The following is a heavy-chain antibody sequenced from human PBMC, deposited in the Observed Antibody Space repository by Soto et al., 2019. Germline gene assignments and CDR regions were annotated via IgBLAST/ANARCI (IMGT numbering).Heavy chain of an antibody. V-gene: IGHV1-69*01. J-gene: IGHJ4*02. CDR1: GGTFSSYA. D-gene: IGHD6-13*01. CDR2: IIPIFGTA. Sequence: QVQLVQSGAEVKKPGSSVKVSCKASGGTFSSYAISWVRQAPGQGLEWMGGIIPIFGTAHYAQKFQGRVTITADESMSTAYIELSSRRSEDTAVYYCARGRSSPYYYFDYWGQGTLVPVSS. CDR3: ARGRSSPYYYFDY.